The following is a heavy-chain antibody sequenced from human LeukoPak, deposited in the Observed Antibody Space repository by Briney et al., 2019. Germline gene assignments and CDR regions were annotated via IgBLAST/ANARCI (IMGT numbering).Heavy chain of an antibody. D-gene: IGHD3-22*01. CDR3: ARVSSRRLPPTYSYDRRNYFDY. CDR1: GGSFSGYY. V-gene: IGHV4-34*01. CDR2: INHSGST. Sequence: SSETLSLTCAVYGGSFSGYYWSRIRQPPGKGLEWIGEINHSGSTNYSPSLKSRVTISVDTFKNQFSLRLSSVTAADTAVYYCARVSSRRLPPTYSYDRRNYFDYWGQGTLVTVSS. J-gene: IGHJ4*02.